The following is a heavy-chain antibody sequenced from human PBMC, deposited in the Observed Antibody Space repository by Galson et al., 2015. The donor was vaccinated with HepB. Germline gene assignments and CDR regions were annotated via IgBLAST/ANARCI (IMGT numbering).Heavy chain of an antibody. CDR1: GFTFSDYY. J-gene: IGHJ4*02. D-gene: IGHD6-13*01. Sequence: SLRLSCAASGFTFSDYYMSWIRQAPGKGLEWVSYISSSGSTIYYADSVKGRFTISRDNAKNSLYLQMNSLRAEDTAAYYCARVGGIGSSWDSNVWGQGTLVTVSS. V-gene: IGHV3-11*01. CDR3: ARVGGIGSSWDSNV. CDR2: ISSSGSTI.